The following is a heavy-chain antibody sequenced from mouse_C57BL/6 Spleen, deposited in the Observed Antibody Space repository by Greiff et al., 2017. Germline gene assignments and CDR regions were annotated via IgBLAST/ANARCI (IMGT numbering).Heavy chain of an antibody. CDR3: ARGSSGYPDY. CDR1: GFTFSSYT. D-gene: IGHD3-2*02. V-gene: IGHV5-9*01. CDR2: ISGGGGNT. Sequence: EVMLVESGGGLVKPGGSLKLSCAASGFTFSSYTMSWVRQTPEKRLEWVATISGGGGNTYYPDSVKGRFTISRDNAKNTLYLQMSSLRSEDTALYYCARGSSGYPDYWGQGTTLTVSS. J-gene: IGHJ2*01.